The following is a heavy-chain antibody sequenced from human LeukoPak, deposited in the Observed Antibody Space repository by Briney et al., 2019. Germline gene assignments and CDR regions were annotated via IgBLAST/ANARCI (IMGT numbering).Heavy chain of an antibody. Sequence: PGGSLRLSCTASGFTFSTYAMSWVRQTPGKGLEWASSISGSGGSTYYADSVEGRFTMSRDNSKKTLYLQMDSLRAEDTAVYYCAKDRLSSGYLSSLDFWAQGTLVTVSS. J-gene: IGHJ4*02. CDR2: ISGSGGST. CDR3: AKDRLSSGYLSSLDF. D-gene: IGHD3-22*01. V-gene: IGHV3-23*01. CDR1: GFTFSTYA.